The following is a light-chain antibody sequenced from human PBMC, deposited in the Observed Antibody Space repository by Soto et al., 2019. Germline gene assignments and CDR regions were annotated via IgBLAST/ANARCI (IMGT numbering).Light chain of an antibody. CDR2: DAS. J-gene: IGKJ3*01. V-gene: IGKV1-33*01. CDR1: QDISNY. Sequence: DIQMTQSPSSLSASVGDRVTITCQASQDISNYLNWYQQKPGKAPKLLIYDASNLETGVPSRFRRSGAGTDFSFTISSVRPEDIATDDCQQYDKLPQFTFGAGTKVDIK. CDR3: QQYDKLPQFT.